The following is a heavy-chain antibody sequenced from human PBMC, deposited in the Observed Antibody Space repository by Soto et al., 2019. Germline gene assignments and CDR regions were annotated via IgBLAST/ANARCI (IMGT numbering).Heavy chain of an antibody. Sequence: SETLSLTCTVSGGSISSGGYYWSWIRQHPGKGLEWIGYIYYSGSTYYNPSLKSRVTISVDTSKNQFSLKLSSVTAADTAVYYCARGEYYSSSSFDYWGQGTLVTVSS. CDR3: ARGEYYSSSSFDY. J-gene: IGHJ4*02. CDR1: GGSISSGGYY. CDR2: IYYSGST. D-gene: IGHD6-6*01. V-gene: IGHV4-31*03.